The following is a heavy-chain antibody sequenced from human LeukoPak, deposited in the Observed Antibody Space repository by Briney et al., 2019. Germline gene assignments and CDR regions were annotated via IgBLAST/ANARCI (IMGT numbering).Heavy chain of an antibody. V-gene: IGHV3-9*01. CDR1: GFTFDDYA. CDR3: AKDIGCSSTSCYSSWFDP. CDR2: ISWNSGSI. J-gene: IGHJ5*02. Sequence: GGSLRLSCAASGFTFDDYAMHWVRQAPGKGLEWVSGISWNSGSIGYADSVKGRFTISRDNAKNSLYLQMNSLRAEDTALYYCAKDIGCSSTSCYSSWFDPWGQGTLVTVSS. D-gene: IGHD2-2*01.